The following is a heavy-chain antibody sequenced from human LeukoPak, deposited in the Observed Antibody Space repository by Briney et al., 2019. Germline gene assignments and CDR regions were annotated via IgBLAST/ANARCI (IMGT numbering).Heavy chain of an antibody. Sequence: SQTLSLTCTVSGGSISSGSYYWSWIRQPAGKGLEWIGRIYTSGSTNYNPSLKSRVTMSVDTSKNQFSLKLSSVTAADTAVYYCARVSRWDSSGWDLDYWGQGTLVTVSS. D-gene: IGHD6-19*01. J-gene: IGHJ4*02. V-gene: IGHV4-61*02. CDR1: GGSISSGSYY. CDR3: ARVSRWDSSGWDLDY. CDR2: IYTSGST.